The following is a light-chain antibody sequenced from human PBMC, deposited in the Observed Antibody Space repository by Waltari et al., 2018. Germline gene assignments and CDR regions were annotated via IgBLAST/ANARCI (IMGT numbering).Light chain of an antibody. J-gene: IGKJ5*01. CDR3: QETNTFPIT. V-gene: IGKV1D-12*01. CDR2: DAS. Sequence: DIQMTQSPSSVSASVGDTVTITCRASQDISIQLTWYQQKPGKAPKFLIYDASTLESGVPSRFSGSGSGTDFTLTVRSLQPEDFATYYCQETNTFPITFGQGTRLEIK. CDR1: QDISIQ.